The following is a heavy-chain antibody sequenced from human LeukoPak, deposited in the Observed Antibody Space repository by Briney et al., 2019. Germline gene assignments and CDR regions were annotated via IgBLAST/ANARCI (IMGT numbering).Heavy chain of an antibody. D-gene: IGHD4-17*01. CDR1: GYTFTSYD. Sequence: AASVKVSCKASGYTFTSYDINWVRQATGQGLEWMGWMNPNSGNTGYAQKFQGRVTMTRNTSISTAYMELSSLRSEDTAVYYCVRDSTVTTFYYYYYYMDVWGKGTTVTVSS. V-gene: IGHV1-8*01. CDR3: VRDSTVTTFYYYYYYMDV. J-gene: IGHJ6*03. CDR2: MNPNSGNT.